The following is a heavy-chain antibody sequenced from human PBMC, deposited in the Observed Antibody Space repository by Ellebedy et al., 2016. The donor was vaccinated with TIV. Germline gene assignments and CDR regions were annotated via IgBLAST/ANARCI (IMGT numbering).Heavy chain of an antibody. CDR3: ARVKWEPPNYYYYGMDV. J-gene: IGHJ6*02. V-gene: IGHV4-30-2*01. D-gene: IGHD1-26*01. CDR1: GGSISSGGFS. CDR2: IYHTGST. Sequence: MPSETLSLTCAVSGGSISSGGFSWSWIRQPPGKGLEWIGYIYHTGSTYYNPSLRSRVTISVDKSKNHFSLNLASVTAADTAVYYCARVKWEPPNYYYYGMDVWGQGTTVTVSS.